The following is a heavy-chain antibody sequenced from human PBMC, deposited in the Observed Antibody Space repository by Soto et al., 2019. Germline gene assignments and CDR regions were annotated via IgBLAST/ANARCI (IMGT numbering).Heavy chain of an antibody. Sequence: QVQLVESGGGVVQPGRSLRLSCAASGFTFSSYAMHWVRQAPGKGLEWVAVISYDGSNKYYADCVKGRFTISRDNSKNTLYLKMNSLRAEDTAVYYCARDLTGHIVVVTAIDYWGQGTLVTVSS. V-gene: IGHV3-30-3*01. D-gene: IGHD2-21*02. J-gene: IGHJ4*02. CDR2: ISYDGSNK. CDR3: ARDLTGHIVVVTAIDY. CDR1: GFTFSSYA.